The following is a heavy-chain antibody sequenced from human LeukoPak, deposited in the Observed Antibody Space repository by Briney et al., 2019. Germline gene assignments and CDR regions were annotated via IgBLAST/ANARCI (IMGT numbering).Heavy chain of an antibody. CDR1: GDSISSTNW. Sequence: SGTLSLTCAVSGDSISSTNWWNWVRQPPGKGLEWIGEIDHRGNTNYNPSLKSRATISVDRSKNQFSLQLTSVTAADTAVYYCARGYGPGYWGRGTLVTVSA. CDR2: IDHRGNT. J-gene: IGHJ4*02. V-gene: IGHV4-4*02. CDR3: ARGYGPGY. D-gene: IGHD4-17*01.